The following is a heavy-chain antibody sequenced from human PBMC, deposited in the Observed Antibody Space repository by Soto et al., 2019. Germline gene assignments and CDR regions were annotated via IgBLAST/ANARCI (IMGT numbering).Heavy chain of an antibody. Sequence: QVQLVQSGAEVKKPGSSVKVSCKASGGTFSNYAICWVRQAPGQGLEWMGGVIPVSGTPKYAQKFLDRVLITADKSTSTAYMELTSLTSEDTAVYFCARDRGSGSYYSVSDYWYFDLWGRGTLVTVSS. J-gene: IGHJ2*01. D-gene: IGHD1-26*01. CDR1: GGTFSNYA. CDR2: VIPVSGTP. CDR3: ARDRGSGSYYSVSDYWYFDL. V-gene: IGHV1-69*06.